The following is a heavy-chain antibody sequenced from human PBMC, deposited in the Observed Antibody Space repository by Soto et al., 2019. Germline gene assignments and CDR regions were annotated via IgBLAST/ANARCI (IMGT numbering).Heavy chain of an antibody. V-gene: IGHV1-69*02. CDR3: ARALWRIAVVNFDY. Sequence: QVQLVQSGAEVKKPGSSVKVSCKASGGTFSSYTISWVRQAPGQGLEWMGRIIPILGIANYAQKFQGRVTXXAXKXXSTAYMELSSLRSEDTAVYYCARALWRIAVVNFDYWGQGTLVTVSS. D-gene: IGHD3-22*01. CDR2: IIPILGIA. J-gene: IGHJ4*02. CDR1: GGTFSSYT.